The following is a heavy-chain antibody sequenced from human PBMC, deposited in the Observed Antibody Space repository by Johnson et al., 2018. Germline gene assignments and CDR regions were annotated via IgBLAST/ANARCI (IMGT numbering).Heavy chain of an antibody. J-gene: IGHJ4*02. D-gene: IGHD6-13*01. CDR1: GFSLSNYW. CDR3: GTWQSDSWTGLAY. V-gene: IGHV3-7*01. CDR2: IKYDGSET. Sequence: VQLVQSGGGLVQPGGSLRLSCAGSGFSLSNYWTSWVRQAPGKGLEWVANIKYDGSETYYVDSLRGRFTISRDNAKNSLYLKMNSLRVEDTAVYYCGTWQSDSWTGLAYWGQGTLVTVSS.